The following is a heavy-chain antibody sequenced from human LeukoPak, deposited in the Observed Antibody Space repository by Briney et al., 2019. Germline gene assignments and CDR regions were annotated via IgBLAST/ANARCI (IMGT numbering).Heavy chain of an antibody. J-gene: IGHJ6*03. D-gene: IGHD3-3*01. CDR2: IYTSGST. CDR3: ARVRHITIFGVVRYYYYMDV. Sequence: SETLSLTCTVSGGSISSDSYYWSWIRQPAGKGLEWIGRIYTSGSTNYNPSLKSRVTISVDTSKNQFSLKLSSVTAADTAVYYCARVRHITIFGVVRYYYYMDVWGKGTTVTVSS. CDR1: GGSISSDSYY. V-gene: IGHV4-61*02.